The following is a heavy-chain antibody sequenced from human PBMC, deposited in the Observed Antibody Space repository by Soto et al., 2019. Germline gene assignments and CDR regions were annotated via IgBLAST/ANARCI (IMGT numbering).Heavy chain of an antibody. CDR1: GFTFSSSG. D-gene: IGHD3-10*01. V-gene: IGHV3-33*01. CDR3: ILNDGEDAFDI. CDR2: IWYDGSNK. J-gene: IGHJ3*02. Sequence: QVQLVESGGGVVQPGRSLRLSCAASGFTFSSSGMHWVRQAPGKGLEWVAVIWYDGSNKYYADSVKGRFTISRDNSKNTLYLQMNILRAEDTGVYYCILNDGEDAFDIWGQGTMVTVSS.